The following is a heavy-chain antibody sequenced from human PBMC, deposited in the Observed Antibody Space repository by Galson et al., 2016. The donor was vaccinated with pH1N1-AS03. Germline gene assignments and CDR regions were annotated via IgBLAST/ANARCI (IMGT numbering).Heavy chain of an antibody. CDR3: ARGWIGCTSTSCYGVDY. J-gene: IGHJ4*02. Sequence: SLRLSCAASGFTFSSSWMHWVRQAPGKGLVWVSRINSDGSSTNYADSVKGRFTISGDNAKNTLYLQMNSLRVEDTAVYYCARGWIGCTSTSCYGVDYWGQGTLVTVSS. D-gene: IGHD2-2*01. CDR2: INSDGSST. CDR1: GFTFSSSW. V-gene: IGHV3-74*01.